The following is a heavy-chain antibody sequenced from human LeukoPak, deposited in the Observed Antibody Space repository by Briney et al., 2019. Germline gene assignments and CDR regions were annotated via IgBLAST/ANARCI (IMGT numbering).Heavy chain of an antibody. CDR3: AKTWSGTFHI. V-gene: IGHV4-61*09. CDR1: GGSINSGTDY. J-gene: IGHJ3*02. D-gene: IGHD2-15*01. CDR2: TFSSGST. Sequence: TLSLTCTVSGGSINSGTDYWSWIRQPAGKGLEWIGHTFSSGSTNYNPSLQSRVTISVDTSKNQFSLSLTSVTAADTAIYYCAKTWSGTFHIWAQGTMVTVSS.